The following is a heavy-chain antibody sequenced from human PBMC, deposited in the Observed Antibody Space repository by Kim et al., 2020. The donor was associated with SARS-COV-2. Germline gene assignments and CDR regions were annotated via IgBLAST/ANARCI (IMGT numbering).Heavy chain of an antibody. V-gene: IGHV4-34*10. CDR1: GGSFSGYY. J-gene: IGHJ4*02. CDR2: INHSVST. Sequence: SETLSLTCDVSGGSFSGYYWSWIRQPPGKGLEWIGEINHSVSTNQSVSTAYNPSLKSRVTISVDTSKNQFSLKVTSVTAADTAVYYCARGLRRTVLLSDPTSWGRKDILVLTRTPFDYWGPGTLVTVSS. CDR3: ARGLRRTVLLSDPTSWGRKDILVLTRTPFDY. D-gene: IGHD3-9*01.